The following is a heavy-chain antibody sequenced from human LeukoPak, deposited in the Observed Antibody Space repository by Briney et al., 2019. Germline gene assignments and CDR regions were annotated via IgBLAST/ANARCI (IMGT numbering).Heavy chain of an antibody. J-gene: IGHJ4*02. CDR1: GFTFSSYG. V-gene: IGHV3-23*01. D-gene: IGHD5-12*01. Sequence: GGSLRLSCAASGFTFSSYGMHWVRQAPGKGLEWVSAISGSGGSTYYADSVKGRFTISRDNSKNTLYLQMNSLRAEDTAVYYCAKGGRYRGYDFDYWGQGTLVTVSS. CDR2: ISGSGGST. CDR3: AKGGRYRGYDFDY.